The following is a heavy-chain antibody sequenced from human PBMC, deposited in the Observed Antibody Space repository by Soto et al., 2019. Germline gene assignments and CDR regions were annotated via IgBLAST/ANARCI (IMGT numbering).Heavy chain of an antibody. CDR1: GFTFSSYG. D-gene: IGHD5-12*01. V-gene: IGHV3-30*18. CDR3: AKLSTSEMATDY. J-gene: IGHJ4*02. CDR2: ISYDGSNK. Sequence: PVGSLSLSCAASGFTFSSYGMHWVRQAPGKGLEWVAVISYDGSNKYYADSVKGRFTISRDNSKNTLYLQMNSLRAEDTAVYYCAKLSTSEMATDYWGQGTLVTVSS.